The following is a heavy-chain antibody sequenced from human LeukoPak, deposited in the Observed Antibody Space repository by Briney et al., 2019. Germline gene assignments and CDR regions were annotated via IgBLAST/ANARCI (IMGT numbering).Heavy chain of an antibody. CDR1: GFTFSSCA. CDR3: AKDLRIAAAAFDASDI. V-gene: IGHV3-23*01. D-gene: IGHD6-13*01. CDR2: VSASGVRT. J-gene: IGHJ3*02. Sequence: GGSLRLSCAASGFTFSSCAMNWVRQAPGKGLEWVSTVSASGVRTFYADSVRGRFTISRDNSKNTLYLQMNSLRGDDPAVYYCAKDLRIAAAAFDASDIWGQGTMVTVSS.